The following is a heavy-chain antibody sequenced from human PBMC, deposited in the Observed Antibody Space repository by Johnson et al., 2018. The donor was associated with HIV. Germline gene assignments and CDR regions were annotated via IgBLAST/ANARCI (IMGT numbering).Heavy chain of an antibody. Sequence: QVQLVESGGGVVQPGRSLRLSCAASGFTFSSYAMHWVRQAPGKGLEWVAVISYDGSNKYYADSVKGRFSISRDNSNNTLYLQMNSLRAEDTAVYYCAKGGSGSYRDAFDIWGQGTMVTVSS. CDR2: ISYDGSNK. J-gene: IGHJ3*02. V-gene: IGHV3-30*04. CDR3: AKGGSGSYRDAFDI. CDR1: GFTFSSYA. D-gene: IGHD1-26*01.